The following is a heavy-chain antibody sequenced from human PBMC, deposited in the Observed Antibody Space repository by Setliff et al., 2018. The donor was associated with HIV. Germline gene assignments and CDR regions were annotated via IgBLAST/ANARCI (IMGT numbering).Heavy chain of an antibody. V-gene: IGHV4-4*08. D-gene: IGHD3-22*01. J-gene: IGHJ3*02. Sequence: SETLSLTCTVSGGSMNENHWSWLRQSPGKGLEWIAYIHTSGSTYFNPSFISRVTISIDSSKNQFSLKLMSLTAADTAVYHCARGDTYYHDRSGYVKSALDAFDIWGRGTMVTVSS. CDR1: GGSMNENH. CDR2: IHTSGST. CDR3: ARGDTYYHDRSGYVKSALDAFDI.